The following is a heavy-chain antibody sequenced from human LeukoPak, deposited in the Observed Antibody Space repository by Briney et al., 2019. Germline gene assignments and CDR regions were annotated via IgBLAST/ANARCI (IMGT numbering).Heavy chain of an antibody. Sequence: SETLSLTCAVYGGSFSGYYWSWIRQPPGKGLEWIGEINHSGSTNYNPSLKSRGTISGDTSKSQFSLKLSSVTAADTAVYYCARGHEYSSSSVKHRDNWFDPWGQGTLVTVSS. J-gene: IGHJ5*02. CDR1: GGSFSGYY. V-gene: IGHV4-34*01. D-gene: IGHD6-6*01. CDR3: ARGHEYSSSSVKHRDNWFDP. CDR2: INHSGST.